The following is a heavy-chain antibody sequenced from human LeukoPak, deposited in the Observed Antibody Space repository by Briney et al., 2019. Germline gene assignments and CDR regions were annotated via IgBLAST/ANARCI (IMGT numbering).Heavy chain of an antibody. CDR3: ARDVSVEWELLGWFDP. CDR2: ISSSSSYI. CDR1: GFTFSSYS. J-gene: IGHJ5*02. V-gene: IGHV3-21*01. Sequence: GGSLRLSCAASGFTFSSYSMNWIRQAPGKGLEWVSSISSSSSYIYYADSMKGRFTISRDNAKSSLYLQMNSLRAEDTAVYYCARDVSVEWELLGWFDPWGQGTLVTVSS. D-gene: IGHD1-26*01.